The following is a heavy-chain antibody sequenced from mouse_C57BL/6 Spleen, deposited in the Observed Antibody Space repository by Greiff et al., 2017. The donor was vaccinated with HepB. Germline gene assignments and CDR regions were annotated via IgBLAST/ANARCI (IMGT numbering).Heavy chain of an antibody. CDR1: GYTFTSYW. J-gene: IGHJ4*01. Sequence: QVQLQQPGAELVKPGASVKLSCKASGYTFTSYWMQWVQQRPGQGLEWIGEIDPSDSYTNYNQKFKGKATLTVDTSSSTAYMQRSSLTSEDSAVYYCARLRPPYAMDYWGQGTSVTVSS. V-gene: IGHV1-50*01. CDR3: ARLRPPYAMDY. CDR2: IDPSDSYT.